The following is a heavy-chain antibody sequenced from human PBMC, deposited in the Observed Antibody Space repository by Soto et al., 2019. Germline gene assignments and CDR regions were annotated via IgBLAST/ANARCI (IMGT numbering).Heavy chain of an antibody. Sequence: QVQLQESGPGLVKPSQTLSLTCSVSGGSFSSGNYYWTWIRQPPGKGLEWIGYVYYSGSTYYNPSLKSRLTISVDTSKNQFSLKLSSVTAADTAVYYCARMRRPDDSNAYGFDYWGQGTLVTVAS. CDR3: ARMRRPDDSNAYGFDY. CDR2: VYYSGST. J-gene: IGHJ4*02. CDR1: GGSFSSGNYY. D-gene: IGHD3-22*01. V-gene: IGHV4-30-4*01.